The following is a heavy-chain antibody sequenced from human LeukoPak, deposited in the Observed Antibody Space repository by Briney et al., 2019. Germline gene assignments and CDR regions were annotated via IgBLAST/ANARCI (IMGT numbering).Heavy chain of an antibody. V-gene: IGHV4-34*01. J-gene: IGHJ4*02. Sequence: PSETLSLTCAVYGGSFSGYHWSWIRQPPGKGLEWIGEINHSGSTNYNPSLKSRVTISVDTSKNQFSLKLSSVTAADTAVYYCARGPKGGTMIVVPTWSPFDYWGQGTLVTVSS. CDR1: GGSFSGYH. CDR2: INHSGST. D-gene: IGHD3-22*01. CDR3: ARGPKGGTMIVVPTWSPFDY.